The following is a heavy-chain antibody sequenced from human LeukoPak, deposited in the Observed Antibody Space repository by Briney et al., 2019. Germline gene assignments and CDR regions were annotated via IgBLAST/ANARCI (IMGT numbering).Heavy chain of an antibody. J-gene: IGHJ5*02. D-gene: IGHD6-13*01. CDR1: GYTFTSYG. V-gene: IGHV1-18*04. CDR3: ARGSSSWWESWFDP. CDR2: ISAYNGNT. Sequence: ASVKVSCKASGYTFTSYGISWVRQAPGQGLEWMGWISAYNGNTNYAQKLQGRVTMTTDTSTSTAYMELRSLRSGDTAVYYCARGSSSWWESWFDPWGQGTLVTVSS.